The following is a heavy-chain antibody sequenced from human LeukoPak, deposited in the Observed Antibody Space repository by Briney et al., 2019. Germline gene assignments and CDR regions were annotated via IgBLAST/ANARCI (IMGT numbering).Heavy chain of an antibody. Sequence: GGSLRLSCAASGFTFSSYTMHWVRQAPGKGLEWVTVISYDGSNKYYADSVKGRFTISRDNSKNTLYLQMNSLRAEDTAVYYCARGVGRVDYWGQGTLVTVSS. CDR2: ISYDGSNK. CDR1: GFTFSSYT. CDR3: ARGVGRVDY. J-gene: IGHJ4*02. V-gene: IGHV3-30-3*01.